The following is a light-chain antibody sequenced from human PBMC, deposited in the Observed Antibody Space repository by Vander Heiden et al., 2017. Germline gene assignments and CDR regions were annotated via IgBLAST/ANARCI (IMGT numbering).Light chain of an antibody. Sequence: SVLTHPPSASRTPGQRVTMSCSGRSSKIGRKNVNWYQQLPGTAPNLLIVINNQRTPGVRNRFPCSKSGTAASLAISGLQSEDEADYYCAAWEDSRNGRVFGGGTKLTVL. V-gene: IGLV1-44*01. CDR3: AAWEDSRNGRV. J-gene: IGLJ3*02. CDR1: SSKIGRKN. CDR2: INN.